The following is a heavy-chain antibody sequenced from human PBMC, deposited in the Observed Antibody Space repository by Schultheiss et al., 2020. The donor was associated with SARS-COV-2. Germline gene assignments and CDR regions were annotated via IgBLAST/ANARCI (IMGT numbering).Heavy chain of an antibody. Sequence: GGSLRLSCAASGFTFSSYWMSWVRQAPGKGLEWVSGISWNSGSIGYADSVKGRFTISRDNAKNSLYLQMNSLRAEDMALYYCAKGGGGITYYYDSSGYSGAFDYWGQGTLVTVSS. CDR1: GFTFSSYW. J-gene: IGHJ4*02. V-gene: IGHV3-9*03. CDR2: ISWNSGSI. D-gene: IGHD3-22*01. CDR3: AKGGGGITYYYDSSGYSGAFDY.